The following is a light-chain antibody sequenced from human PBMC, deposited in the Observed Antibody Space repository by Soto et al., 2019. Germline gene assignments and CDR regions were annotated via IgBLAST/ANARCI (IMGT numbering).Light chain of an antibody. CDR3: QQRTIWPT. Sequence: EIVLAQSPATLSLSPGERATLSCRASQSISTYLAWYQQRPGQAPRHLIYDASIRATGIPGRFSGSGSGTDFTLTISSLEPDDFAVYYCQQRTIWPTFGGGTKVEIK. CDR1: QSISTY. V-gene: IGKV3-11*01. CDR2: DAS. J-gene: IGKJ4*01.